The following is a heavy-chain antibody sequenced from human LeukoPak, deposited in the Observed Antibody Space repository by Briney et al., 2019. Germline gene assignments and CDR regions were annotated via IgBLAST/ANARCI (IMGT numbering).Heavy chain of an antibody. Sequence: SETLSLTCAVYGGSFSGYYWSWIRQPPGKGLEWIGEINHSGSTNYNPSLKSRVTISVDTSKNQFSLKLSSVTTADTAVYYCARRYSNFDYWGQGTLVTVSS. V-gene: IGHV4-34*01. CDR3: ARRYSNFDY. D-gene: IGHD4-4*01. CDR1: GGSFSGYY. J-gene: IGHJ4*02. CDR2: INHSGST.